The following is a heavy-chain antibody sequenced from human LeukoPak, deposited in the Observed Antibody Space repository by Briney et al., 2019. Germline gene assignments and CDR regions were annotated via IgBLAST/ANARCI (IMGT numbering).Heavy chain of an antibody. CDR3: AKDYDCGNRYYCCRDV. CDR2: ISYDGSNK. D-gene: IGHD4-11*01. V-gene: IGHV3-30*18. Sequence: PGRSLRLSCAASGFTFSSYGMDWVRPDPGKGRGWGTVISYDGSNKYYADSVKGRFTNYRDNSKNTLYLQMNSPGAEDTALYYRAKDYDCGNRYYCCRDVGGQGTTLTVP. J-gene: IGHJ6*02. CDR1: GFTFSSYG.